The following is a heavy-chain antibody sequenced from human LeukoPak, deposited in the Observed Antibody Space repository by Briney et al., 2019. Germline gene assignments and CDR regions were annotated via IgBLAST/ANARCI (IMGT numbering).Heavy chain of an antibody. V-gene: IGHV4-59*01. CDR1: GGSISSYY. Sequence: WETLSLTCTVSGGSISSYYWSWIRQPPGKGLEWIGYIYYSGSTNYNPSLKSRVTISVDTSKNQFSLKLSSVTAADTAVYYCAREVSSGLLNWFDPWGQGTLVTVSS. CDR2: IYYSGST. D-gene: IGHD3-22*01. J-gene: IGHJ5*02. CDR3: AREVSSGLLNWFDP.